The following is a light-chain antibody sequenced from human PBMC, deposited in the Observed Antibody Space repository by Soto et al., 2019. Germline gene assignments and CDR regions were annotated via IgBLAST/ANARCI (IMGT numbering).Light chain of an antibody. CDR1: RNVGSK. Sequence: EMVMTQSPATLSVSPGERATLSCRASRNVGSKLAWYMQKPGQSPRLLIYDASNRATGIPARFSGSGSGTDFTLTISRLEPEDFAVYFCQQFGNSPWTFGQGTKVDIK. J-gene: IGKJ1*01. V-gene: IGKV3-20*01. CDR2: DAS. CDR3: QQFGNSPWT.